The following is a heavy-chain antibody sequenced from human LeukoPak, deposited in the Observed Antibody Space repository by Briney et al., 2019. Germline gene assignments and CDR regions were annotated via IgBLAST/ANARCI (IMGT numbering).Heavy chain of an antibody. CDR1: GYTFSTYW. J-gene: IGHJ6*02. V-gene: IGHV5-51*01. CDR3: ARRRAASTIYHYSMDF. CDR2: IYPSDSET. Sequence: PGESLEISCKASGYTFSTYWIAWVRQMPGKGLEWVGIIYPSDSETRYSPSFQGQVTISVDKSISTAYLQWRSLKASDTAMYYCARRRAASTIYHYSMDFWGHGTTVIVSS. D-gene: IGHD5/OR15-5a*01.